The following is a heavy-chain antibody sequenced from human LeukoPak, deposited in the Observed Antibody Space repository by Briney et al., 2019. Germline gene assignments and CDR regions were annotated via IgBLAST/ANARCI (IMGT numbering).Heavy chain of an antibody. D-gene: IGHD6-19*01. CDR3: ARDLNSGWIDY. Sequence: PSETLSLTCSVSGGSISSYYWSWIRQPAGKGLEWIGRIYTSGSTNYNPSLKSRVTMSVDTSKNQISLKLSSVTAADTAVYYCARDLNSGWIDYWGQGTLVTVSS. CDR2: IYTSGST. CDR1: GGSISSYY. V-gene: IGHV4-4*07. J-gene: IGHJ4*02.